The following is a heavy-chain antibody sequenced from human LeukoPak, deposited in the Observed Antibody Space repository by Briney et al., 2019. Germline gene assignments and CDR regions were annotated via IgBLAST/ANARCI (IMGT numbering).Heavy chain of an antibody. CDR1: GFTFTSYA. Sequence: QTGGSLRLSCAASGFTFTSYAMGWVRQAPGKGLEWVSGISAGGGGTYYADSAKGRFTISRDNSKSTLYLQMDSLRAEDTAIYYCAKDLRSGSNYGFFDYWGQGTLVTVSS. CDR2: ISAGGGGT. V-gene: IGHV3-23*01. CDR3: AKDLRSGSNYGFFDY. D-gene: IGHD3-10*01. J-gene: IGHJ4*02.